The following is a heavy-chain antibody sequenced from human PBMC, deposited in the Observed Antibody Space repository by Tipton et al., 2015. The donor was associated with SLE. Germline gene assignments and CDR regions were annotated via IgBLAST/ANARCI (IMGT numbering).Heavy chain of an antibody. V-gene: IGHV3-21*03. J-gene: IGHJ4*02. CDR1: GFTFSSYS. CDR2: ISSGSLSM. Sequence: SLRLSCAASGFTFSSYSMNWVRQAPGKGLEWVSSISSGSLSMYYRDSVKGRFTISRDNAKNSLYLQMNSLREDDTAVYYCARDLPDIVLRNWGQGTLVTVSS. D-gene: IGHD5/OR15-5a*01. CDR3: ARDLPDIVLRN.